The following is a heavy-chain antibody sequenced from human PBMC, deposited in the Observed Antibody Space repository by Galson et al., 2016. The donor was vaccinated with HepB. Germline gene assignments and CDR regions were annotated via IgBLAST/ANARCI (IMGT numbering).Heavy chain of an antibody. J-gene: IGHJ3*02. D-gene: IGHD3-10*01. Sequence: TLSLTCTVSGGSISSAGHYWSWVRQHPGKGLEWLGYIYDSETTYYTPSLKSRVSMSVDTSKNQFSLRLTSMTVADTAICYCARDRGLVVAGIRAFSIWGPGTMVTVSS. CDR2: IYDSETT. CDR1: GGSISSAGHY. V-gene: IGHV4-31*03. CDR3: ARDRGLVVAGIRAFSI.